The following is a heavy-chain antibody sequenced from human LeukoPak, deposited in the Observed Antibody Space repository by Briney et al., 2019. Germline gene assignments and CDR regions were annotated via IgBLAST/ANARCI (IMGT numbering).Heavy chain of an antibody. Sequence: GGSLRLSCAASGFTFSSYSMNWVRQAPGKGLEWVSSISSSSSYIYYADSVKGRFTIFRDNAKNSLYLQMNSLRAEDTAVYYCAREGGGYYDSSGYGIWGQGTMVTVSS. CDR2: ISSSSSYI. CDR3: AREGGGYYDSSGYGI. CDR1: GFTFSSYS. D-gene: IGHD3-22*01. J-gene: IGHJ3*02. V-gene: IGHV3-21*01.